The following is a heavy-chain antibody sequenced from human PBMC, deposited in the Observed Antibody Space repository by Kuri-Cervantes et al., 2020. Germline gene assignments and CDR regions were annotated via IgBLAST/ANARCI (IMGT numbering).Heavy chain of an antibody. V-gene: IGHV1-46*01. CDR1: GYTFTSYY. CDR2: INPSGGST. J-gene: IGHJ6*02. Sequence: ASVKVSCKASGYTFTSYYMHWVRQAPGQGLEWMGIINPSGGSTSYAQKFQGRVTMTRDTSKNQFSLKLSSVTAADTAVYYCARDSSSYYYYGMDVWGQGTTVTVSS. D-gene: IGHD6-6*01. CDR3: ARDSSSYYYYGMDV.